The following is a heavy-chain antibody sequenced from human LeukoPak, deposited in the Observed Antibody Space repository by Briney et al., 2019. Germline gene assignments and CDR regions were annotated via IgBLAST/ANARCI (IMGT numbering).Heavy chain of an antibody. CDR2: IYTSGST. J-gene: IGHJ5*02. V-gene: IGHV4-61*02. CDR1: GGSISSGSYY. Sequence: SETLSLTCTVSGGSISSGSYYWSWIRQPAGKGLEWIGRIYTSGSTNYNPSLKSRVTISVDTSKNQFSLKLSSVTAADTAVYYCAGGVVVFDPWGQGTLVTVSS. CDR3: AGGVVVFDP. D-gene: IGHD2-2*01.